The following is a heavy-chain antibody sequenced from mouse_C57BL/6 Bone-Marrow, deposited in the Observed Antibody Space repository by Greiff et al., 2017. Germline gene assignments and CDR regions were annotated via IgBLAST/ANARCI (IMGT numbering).Heavy chain of an antibody. CDR3: AREDYDYGSGAWFAY. CDR2: IDPSDSYT. J-gene: IGHJ3*01. D-gene: IGHD1-1*01. CDR1: GYTFTSYW. Sequence: QVQLQQPGAELVKPGASVKLSCKASGYTFTSYWMQWVKQRPGQGLEWIGEIDPSDSYTNYNQKFKGKATLTVDTSSSTAYMQLSSLTSEDSAVYYCAREDYDYGSGAWFAYWGQGNMVTVAA. V-gene: IGHV1-50*01.